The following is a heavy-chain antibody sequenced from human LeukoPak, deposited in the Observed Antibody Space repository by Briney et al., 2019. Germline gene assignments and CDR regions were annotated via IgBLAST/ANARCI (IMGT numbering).Heavy chain of an antibody. CDR3: ARDRLEIKFFDL. V-gene: IGHV3-33*01. CDR1: GFTFRNFD. Sequence: GRSLRLSCAASGFTFRNFDMHWVRQGPGKGLEWVAVIYYDGGKKYYADSVKGRFTISRDNSKNTLYLQLNSLRAEDTAVYYCARDRLEIKFFDLWGRGTQVTVSS. J-gene: IGHJ2*01. CDR2: IYYDGGKK. D-gene: IGHD1-1*01.